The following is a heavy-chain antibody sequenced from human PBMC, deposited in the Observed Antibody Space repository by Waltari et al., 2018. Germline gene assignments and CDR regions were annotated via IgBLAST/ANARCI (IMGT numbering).Heavy chain of an antibody. D-gene: IGHD1-26*01. CDR1: GFIFSTTV. CDR2: ISAGGGST. V-gene: IGHV3-23*04. CDR3: VKMWGSKGSPG. J-gene: IGHJ4*02. Sequence: EVRLVESGGILLQPGESLRLSCAASGFIFSTTVLSWVRQAPGKGLEWVSTISAGGGSTYYADSVKGRFSVSRDNSRNTLYLQMSSLRVEDTAIYYCVKMWGSKGSPGWGQGTLVTVSS.